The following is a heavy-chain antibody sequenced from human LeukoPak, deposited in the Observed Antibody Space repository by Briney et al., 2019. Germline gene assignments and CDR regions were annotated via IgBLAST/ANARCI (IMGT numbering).Heavy chain of an antibody. Sequence: ASVKVSCKASGYTFTSYAMHWVRQAPGQRLEWMGWINAGNGNTKYSQKFQGRVTITRDTSASTAYMGLSSLRSEDTAVYYCARGGSSSFFYWGQGTLVTVSS. V-gene: IGHV1-3*01. CDR3: ARGGSSSFFY. CDR1: GYTFTSYA. CDR2: INAGNGNT. D-gene: IGHD6-13*01. J-gene: IGHJ4*02.